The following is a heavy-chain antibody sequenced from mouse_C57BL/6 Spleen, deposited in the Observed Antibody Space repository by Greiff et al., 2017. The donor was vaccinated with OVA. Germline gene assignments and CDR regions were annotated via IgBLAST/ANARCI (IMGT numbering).Heavy chain of an antibody. D-gene: IGHD4-1*01. CDR1: GFTFSSYA. CDR2: ISSGGDYI. V-gene: IGHV5-9-1*02. Sequence: EVQVVESGEGLVKPGGSLKLSCAASGFTFSSYAMSWVRQTPEKRLEWVAYISSGGDYIYYADTVKGRFTISRDNARNTLYLQMSSLKSEDTAMYYCTREGETGTDFDYWGQGTTLTVSS. J-gene: IGHJ2*01. CDR3: TREGETGTDFDY.